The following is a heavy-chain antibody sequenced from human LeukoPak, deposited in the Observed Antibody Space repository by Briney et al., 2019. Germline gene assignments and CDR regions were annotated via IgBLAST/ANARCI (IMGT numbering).Heavy chain of an antibody. D-gene: IGHD3-10*01. CDR1: GFTVSSNY. CDR3: ASGSGSYRTPYYYMDV. CDR2: IYSGGST. V-gene: IGHV3-53*01. J-gene: IGHJ6*03. Sequence: PGGSLRLSCAASGFTVSSNYMSWVRLAPGKGLEWVSVIYSGGSTYYADSVKGRFTISRDNSKNTLYLQMNSLRAEDTAVYYCASGSGSYRTPYYYMDVWGTGTTVTVSS.